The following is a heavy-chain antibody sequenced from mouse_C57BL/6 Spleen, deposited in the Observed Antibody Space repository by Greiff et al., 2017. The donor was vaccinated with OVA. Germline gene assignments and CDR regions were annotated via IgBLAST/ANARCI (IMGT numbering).Heavy chain of an antibody. CDR1: GYSFTDYN. CDR2: INPNYGTT. V-gene: IGHV1-39*01. D-gene: IGHD1-1*01. CDR3: AVYYYGSSYGGFDY. J-gene: IGHJ2*01. Sequence: LVESGPELVKPGASVKISCKASGYSFTDYNMNWVKQSNGKSLEWIGVINPNYGTTSYNQKFKGKATLTVDQSSSTAYMQLNSLTSEDSAVYYCAVYYYGSSYGGFDYWGQGTTLTVSS.